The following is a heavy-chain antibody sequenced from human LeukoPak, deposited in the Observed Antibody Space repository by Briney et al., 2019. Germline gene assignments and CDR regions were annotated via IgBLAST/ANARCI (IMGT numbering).Heavy chain of an antibody. V-gene: IGHV3-7*01. D-gene: IGHD2-15*01. CDR2: IKQDGSEK. Sequence: RPGGSLRLSCAASGFTFSSYWMSWVRQAPGKGLEWVANIKQDGSEKYYVDSVKGRFTISRDNAKNSLYPQMNSLRAEDTAVYYCARGVVAARNWFDPWGQGTLVTVSS. CDR3: ARGVVAARNWFDP. J-gene: IGHJ5*02. CDR1: GFTFSSYW.